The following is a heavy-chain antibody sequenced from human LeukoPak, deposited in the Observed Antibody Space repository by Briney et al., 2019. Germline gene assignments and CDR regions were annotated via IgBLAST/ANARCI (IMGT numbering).Heavy chain of an antibody. CDR1: GGSISSYY. D-gene: IGHD6-19*01. CDR2: IYYSGST. CDR3: ARAGYSVADYYYYYMDV. V-gene: IGHV4-59*01. Sequence: PSETLSLTCTVSGGSISSYYWSWIRQPPGKGLEWIGYIYYSGSTNYNPSLKSRVTISVDTSKNQFSLKLSSVTAADTAVYYCARAGYSVADYYYYYMDVWGKGTTVTVSS. J-gene: IGHJ6*03.